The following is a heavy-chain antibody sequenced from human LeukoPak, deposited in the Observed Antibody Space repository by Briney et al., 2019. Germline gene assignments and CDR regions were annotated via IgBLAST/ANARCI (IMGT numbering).Heavy chain of an antibody. CDR3: AKEPILGGYYYYGMDV. J-gene: IGHJ6*02. Sequence: GGSLRLSCAASGVTFSGYSMNWVRQAPGKGLEWVSAITATSLHIYYADSVKGRFTISRDNAKNTLYLQMNSLRAEDTAVYYCAKEPILGGYYYYGMDVWGQGTTVTVSS. D-gene: IGHD3-9*01. CDR1: GVTFSGYS. CDR2: ITATSLHI. V-gene: IGHV3-21*01.